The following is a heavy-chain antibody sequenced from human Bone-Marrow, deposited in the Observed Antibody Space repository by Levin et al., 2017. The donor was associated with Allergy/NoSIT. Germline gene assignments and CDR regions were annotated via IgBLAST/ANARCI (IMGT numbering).Heavy chain of an antibody. CDR3: AKHRPSTGSYLYYYYYAMDV. J-gene: IGHJ6*02. CDR1: GITFSSFS. Sequence: EASVKVSCAASGITFSSFSMSWVRQAPGKGLEWVAVVSGSSLTTIYADSVKGRFTISRDNSKNTLYLQMDSLRADDSAVYYCAKHRPSTGSYLYYYYYAMDVWGQGTTVTVS. CDR2: VSGSSLTT. D-gene: IGHD1-26*01. V-gene: IGHV3-23*01.